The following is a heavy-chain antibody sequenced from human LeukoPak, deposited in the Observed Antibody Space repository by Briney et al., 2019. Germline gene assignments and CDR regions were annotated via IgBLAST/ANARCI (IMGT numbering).Heavy chain of an antibody. D-gene: IGHD4-17*01. CDR1: GFTFSSYA. J-gene: IGHJ4*02. CDR3: AKDRLTVTTTPSFDS. CDR2: ISTSGGST. V-gene: IGHV3-23*01. Sequence: GGSLRLSCAASGFTFSSYAMSWVRQAPGKGLEWVSAISTSGGSTYYADSVRGRFTISGDNSKNTLYLQMNSLRAEDTAVYYCAKDRLTVTTTPSFDSWGQGTLVTVSS.